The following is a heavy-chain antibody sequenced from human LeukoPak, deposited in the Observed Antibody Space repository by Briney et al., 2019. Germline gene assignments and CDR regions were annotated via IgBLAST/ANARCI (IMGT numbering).Heavy chain of an antibody. CDR3: ARVGRIAVATGGWFDP. CDR1: GGSISSYY. J-gene: IGHJ5*02. CDR2: IYYSGST. V-gene: IGHV4-59*08. Sequence: SETLSLTCTVSGGSISSYYWSWIRQPPGKGLEWIGYIYYSGSTYYNPSLKSRVTISVDTSKNQFSLKLSSVTAADTAVYYCARVGRIAVATGGWFDPWGQGTLVTVSS. D-gene: IGHD6-19*01.